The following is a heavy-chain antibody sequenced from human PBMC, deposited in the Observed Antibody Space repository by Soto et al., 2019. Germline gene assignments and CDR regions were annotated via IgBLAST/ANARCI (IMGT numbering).Heavy chain of an antibody. CDR2: IYYSGST. CDR3: ARGGYNWNDVTDY. J-gene: IGHJ4*02. CDR1: GVSINTFY. V-gene: IGHV4-59*01. D-gene: IGHD1-20*01. Sequence: PSETLSLTCTVSGVSINTFYWNWIRQPPGKGLEWIGYIYYSGSTNYNPSLKSRVTISVNTSKNQFSLKLSSVTAADTAVYYCARGGYNWNDVTDYWGQGTLVTVSS.